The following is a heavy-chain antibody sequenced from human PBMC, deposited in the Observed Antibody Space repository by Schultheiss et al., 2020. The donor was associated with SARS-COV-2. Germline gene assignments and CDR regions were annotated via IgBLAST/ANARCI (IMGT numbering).Heavy chain of an antibody. CDR1: GFTFSSYA. V-gene: IGHV3-48*04. D-gene: IGHD4-17*01. CDR2: ISSSGSTI. Sequence: GGSLRLSCAASGFTFSSYAMSWVRQAPGKGLEWVSYISSSGSTIYYADSVKGRFTISRDNAKNSLYLQMNSLRAEDTAVYYCARDMTTVPYAEYDYWGQGTLVTVSS. CDR3: ARDMTTVPYAEYDY. J-gene: IGHJ4*02.